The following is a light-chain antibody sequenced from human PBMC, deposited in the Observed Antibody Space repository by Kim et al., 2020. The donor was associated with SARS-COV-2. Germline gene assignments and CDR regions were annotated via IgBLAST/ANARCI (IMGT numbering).Light chain of an antibody. V-gene: IGLV1-40*01. CDR3: QSYDTNLRGDVI. CDR1: TSNRGASYH. J-gene: IGLJ2*01. CDR2: AND. Sequence: VTISCTGSTSNRGASYHVHWYQVVPGTVPKLLIYANDNRPSTVPDRFSGTRSATSASLDITGLQPEDEAEYYCQSYDTNLRGDVIFGGGTQLTVL.